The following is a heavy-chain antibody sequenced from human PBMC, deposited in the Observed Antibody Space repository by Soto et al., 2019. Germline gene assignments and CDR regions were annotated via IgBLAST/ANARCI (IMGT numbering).Heavy chain of an antibody. J-gene: IGHJ5*02. Sequence: QVQLVQSGGEVKKPGASVKVSCKASGYTFTTYGITWVRQAPGQGLEYLGWISTYNGITDFAQRVQNRLTLTTDTSTSTAYMELRSLRPDDTAVYYCARAKVLITPNWFDPWGQGTLVTVSS. CDR1: GYTFTTYG. V-gene: IGHV1-18*01. CDR2: ISTYNGIT. CDR3: ARAKVLITPNWFDP. D-gene: IGHD3-22*01.